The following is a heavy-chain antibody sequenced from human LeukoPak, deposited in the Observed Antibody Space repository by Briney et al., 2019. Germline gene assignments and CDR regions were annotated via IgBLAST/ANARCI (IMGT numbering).Heavy chain of an antibody. CDR1: GFTLSKHW. CDR2: IKQDGSEK. J-gene: IGHJ4*02. V-gene: IGHV3-7*01. Sequence: PGGSLRLSCAASGFTLSKHWMTWVRQAPGKGLECVAIIKQDGSEKYYVNSVKGRFTISRDNAKNSLYLQMNSLRVEDTAVYYCGREWAVDFWGPGSLVTVYS. CDR3: GREWAVDF.